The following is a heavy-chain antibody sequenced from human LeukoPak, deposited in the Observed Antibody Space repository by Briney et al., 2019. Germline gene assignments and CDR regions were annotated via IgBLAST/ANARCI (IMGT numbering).Heavy chain of an antibody. Sequence: KPGGSLRLSCAASGFTFSDYYMSWIRQAPGKGLEWVSYISSSGSTIYYADSVKGRFTISRHNAKNSLYLQMNSLRAEDTAVYYCARVGCSSTSCYEFDYWGQGTLVTVSS. D-gene: IGHD2-2*01. V-gene: IGHV3-11*04. CDR1: GFTFSDYY. CDR3: ARVGCSSTSCYEFDY. CDR2: ISSSGSTI. J-gene: IGHJ4*02.